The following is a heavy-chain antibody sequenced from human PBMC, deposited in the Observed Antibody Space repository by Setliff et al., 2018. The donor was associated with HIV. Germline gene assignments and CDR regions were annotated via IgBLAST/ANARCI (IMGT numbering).Heavy chain of an antibody. CDR2: IFDSENN. Sequence: SETLSLTCSVSGDSITHYYWNWIRQPPGKGLEWIGNIFDSENNNYNPSLKSRVSMSVDMSKNQFSLRLTSVTAADTAVYYCARQITSVTPEMLVVNDAFDVWGQGKMVTRLL. V-gene: IGHV4-59*01. D-gene: IGHD4-17*01. J-gene: IGHJ3*01. CDR3: ARQITSVTPEMLVVNDAFDV. CDR1: GDSITHYY.